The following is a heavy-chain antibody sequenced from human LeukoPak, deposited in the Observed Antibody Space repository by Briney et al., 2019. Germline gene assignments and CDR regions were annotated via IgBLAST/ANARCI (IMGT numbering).Heavy chain of an antibody. J-gene: IGHJ4*02. CDR3: AGEGARIAAHPGGFDY. D-gene: IGHD6-6*01. CDR1: GFTFSNYG. V-gene: IGHV3-30*02. CDR2: IRSDGSNK. Sequence: GGSLRLSCAASGFTFSNYGKHWVRQSPGKGLAWVAFIRSDGSNKYYADSVKGRFTISRDNSKNTLYLQMNSLRAEDTAVYYCAGEGARIAAHPGGFDYWGQGTLVTVSS.